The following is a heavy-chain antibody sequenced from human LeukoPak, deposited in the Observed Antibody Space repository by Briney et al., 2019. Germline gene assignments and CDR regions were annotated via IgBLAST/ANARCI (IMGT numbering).Heavy chain of an antibody. CDR1: GDSINNNY. V-gene: IGHV4-59*01. D-gene: IGHD1-20*01. CDR2: VYYSGST. CDR3: ARGSNWNQGFFDY. J-gene: IGHJ4*02. Sequence: SETLSLTRTVSGDSINNNYWSWIRQPPGKGLEWIGYVYYSGSTNYNPSLKSRVTISVDTSKNQFSLKLSSVTAADAAVYYCARGSNWNQGFFDYWGQGTLVTVSS.